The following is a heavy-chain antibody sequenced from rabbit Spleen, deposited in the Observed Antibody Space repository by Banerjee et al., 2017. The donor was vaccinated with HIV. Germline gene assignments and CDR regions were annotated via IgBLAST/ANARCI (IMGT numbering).Heavy chain of an antibody. Sequence: QSLEESGGDLVKPGASLTLTCTASGFTITSNCWICWVRQAPRKGLEWIACIYTSSSGNTNYASWAKGRFTISKTSSTTVTLQMTSLTAADTATYFCARGYALWGPGTLVTVS. D-gene: IGHD3-1*01. V-gene: IGHV1S40*01. CDR1: GFTITSNCW. CDR2: IYTSSSGNT. CDR3: ARGYAL. J-gene: IGHJ4*01.